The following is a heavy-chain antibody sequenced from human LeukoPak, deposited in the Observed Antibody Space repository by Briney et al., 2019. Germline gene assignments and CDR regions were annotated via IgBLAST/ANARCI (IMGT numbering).Heavy chain of an antibody. CDR2: INHSGST. V-gene: IGHV4-34*01. Sequence: SETLSLTCAVYGGSFSGYYWSWIRQPPGKGLEWIGEINHSGSTNYNPSLKSRVTISVDTSKSQFSLKLSSVTAADTAVYYCARAAHSGSLAPFDYWGQGTLVTVSS. CDR1: GGSFSGYY. CDR3: ARAAHSGSLAPFDY. J-gene: IGHJ4*02. D-gene: IGHD1-26*01.